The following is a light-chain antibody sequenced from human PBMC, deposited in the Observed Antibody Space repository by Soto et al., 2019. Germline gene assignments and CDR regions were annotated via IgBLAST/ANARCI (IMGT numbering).Light chain of an antibody. CDR3: QQRSNWPST. CDR1: QSVSSY. J-gene: IGKJ2*02. CDR2: DAS. V-gene: IGKV3-11*01. Sequence: EIVLTQSPATLSLSPGVRATLSCRASQSVSSYLAWYQQKPGQAPRLLIYDASNRATGIPARFSGSGSGTDFTLIISSLEPEDFAVYYCQQRSNWPSTFGQGTKLEIK.